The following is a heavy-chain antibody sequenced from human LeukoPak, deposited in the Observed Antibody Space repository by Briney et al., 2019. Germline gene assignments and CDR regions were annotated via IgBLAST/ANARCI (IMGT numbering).Heavy chain of an antibody. CDR2: MNPNSGNA. CDR3: ARETTSGWYAYYYYDKDV. V-gene: IGHV1-8*01. CDR1: GYTFTSYD. D-gene: IGHD6-19*01. Sequence: ASVKVSCKASGYTFTSYDINWVRQATGQGLEWMGWMNPNSGNAGYAQKFQGRVTMTRNTSISTAYMELSSLRSEDTAVYYCARETTSGWYAYYYYDKDVWGQGTTVTVSS. J-gene: IGHJ6*02.